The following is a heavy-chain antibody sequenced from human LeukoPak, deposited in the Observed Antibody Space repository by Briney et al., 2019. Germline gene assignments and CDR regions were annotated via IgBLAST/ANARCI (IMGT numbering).Heavy chain of an antibody. CDR1: GFTFDDYA. CDR2: ISWNSGSI. V-gene: IGHV3-9*01. J-gene: IGHJ5*02. D-gene: IGHD3-22*01. CDR3: ARENMGYYDSSGPLHH. Sequence: GRSLRLSCAASGFTFDDYAMHWVRQAPGKGLEWVSGISWNSGSIAYADSVKGRFTISRDNAKNSLYLQMNSLRAEDTAVYYCARENMGYYDSSGPLHHWGQGTLVTVSS.